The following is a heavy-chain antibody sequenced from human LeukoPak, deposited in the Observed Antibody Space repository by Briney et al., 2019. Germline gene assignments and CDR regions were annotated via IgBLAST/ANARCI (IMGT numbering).Heavy chain of an antibody. D-gene: IGHD2-21*02. Sequence: TGGSLRLSCSASGFPFSSYAMHWVRQAPGKGLEWVAVISYDGSNKYYADSVKGRFTISRDNSKNTVFMEMNSLKPEDTALYYCARSEHIVVVTSTPASYWGQGTLVTVSS. J-gene: IGHJ4*02. CDR3: ARSEHIVVVTSTPASY. V-gene: IGHV3-30-3*01. CDR1: GFPFSSYA. CDR2: ISYDGSNK.